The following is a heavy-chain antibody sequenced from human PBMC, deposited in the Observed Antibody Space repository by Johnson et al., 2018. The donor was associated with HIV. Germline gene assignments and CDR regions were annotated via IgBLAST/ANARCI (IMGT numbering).Heavy chain of an antibody. D-gene: IGHD4-17*01. V-gene: IGHV3-74*01. J-gene: IGHJ3*02. CDR3: AKDRVEVGYGDYWASDM. CDR1: GFTFSSYW. Sequence: VQLVESGGGLVKPGGSLRLSCAASGFTFSSYWMHWVRQAPGKGLVWVSRLNSDGSGTRHADSVKGRFTIPRDNAKNSPSLQMNRLRVEDTALYYCAKDRVEVGYGDYWASDMWGRGTMVIVSS. CDR2: LNSDGSGT.